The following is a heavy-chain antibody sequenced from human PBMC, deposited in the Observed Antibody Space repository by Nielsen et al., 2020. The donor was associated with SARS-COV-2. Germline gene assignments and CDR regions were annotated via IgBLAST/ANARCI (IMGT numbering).Heavy chain of an antibody. Sequence: SVKVSCKASGYTFSSYAISWVRQAPGQGLEWMGGIIPIFGTANYAQKFQGRVTITADESTSTAYMELSSLRSEDTAVYYCARMFGSGYRAEYFQHWGQGTLVTVSS. J-gene: IGHJ1*01. D-gene: IGHD3-22*01. CDR1: GYTFSSYA. V-gene: IGHV1-69*13. CDR2: IIPIFGTA. CDR3: ARMFGSGYRAEYFQH.